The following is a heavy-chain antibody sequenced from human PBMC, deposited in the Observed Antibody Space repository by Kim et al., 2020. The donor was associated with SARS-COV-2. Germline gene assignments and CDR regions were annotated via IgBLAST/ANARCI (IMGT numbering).Heavy chain of an antibody. CDR2: ISYDGSNK. J-gene: IGHJ6*02. CDR1: GFTFSSYG. V-gene: IGHV3-33*05. D-gene: IGHD2-2*01. CDR3: AREGYCSRISCSWTLPTAAYYYCGMDV. Sequence: GGSLRLSCAASGFTFSSYGMHWVRQAPGKGLEWVALISYDGSNKYYADSVKGRFTISRDNSKNTLYLQMNSLRAEDTAVYYCAREGYCSRISCSWTLPTAAYYYCGMDVWGQGTTVTVSS.